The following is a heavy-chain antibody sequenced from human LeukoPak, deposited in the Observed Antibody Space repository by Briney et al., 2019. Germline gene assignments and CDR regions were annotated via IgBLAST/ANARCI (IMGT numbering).Heavy chain of an antibody. CDR1: GFSLSTSGVG. CDR3: AQGIAGFDY. V-gene: IGHV2-5*02. D-gene: IGHD2-15*01. Sequence: SGPTLVKPTQTLTLTFTFSGFSLSTSGVGVGWIRQPPGKALEWLALIYWDDDKRYSPSLKSRITITKDASKHQVVLTMTNMDPVDTATYYCAQGIAGFDYWGQGTLVTVSS. CDR2: IYWDDDK. J-gene: IGHJ4*02.